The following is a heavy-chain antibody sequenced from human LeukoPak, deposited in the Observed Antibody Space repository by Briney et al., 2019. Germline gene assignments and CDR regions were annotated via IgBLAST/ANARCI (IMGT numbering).Heavy chain of an antibody. V-gene: IGHV3-21*01. J-gene: IGHJ4*02. D-gene: IGHD2-15*01. CDR2: IKSRDSYM. CDR1: GFTFSTYN. CDR3: AGDGEALGYCNGGSCLPDY. Sequence: GGSLRLSCAASGFTFSTYNMNWVRQAPARGVEWVSSIKSRDSYMYYADSVKGRFTISRDNAKNSLYLLMNSLRAEDTAVYYCAGDGEALGYCNGGSCLPDYWGQGTLVTVSS.